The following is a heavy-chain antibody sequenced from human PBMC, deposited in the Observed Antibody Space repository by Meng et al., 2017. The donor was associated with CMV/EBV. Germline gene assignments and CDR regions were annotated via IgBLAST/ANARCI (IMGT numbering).Heavy chain of an antibody. V-gene: IGHV3-21*01. J-gene: IGHJ6*02. CDR2: ITTSSNYI. D-gene: IGHD2-2*01. CDR1: GFTFGHYN. CDR3: ATGGVVVPAGYYYGMDV. Sequence: GESLKISCAASGFTFGHYNMNWVRQAPGKGLEWVSSITTSSNYIYYADSVKGRFTVSRDNAKNSLYLQMNSLRAEDTAVYYCATGGVVVPAGYYYGMDVWGQGTTVTVS.